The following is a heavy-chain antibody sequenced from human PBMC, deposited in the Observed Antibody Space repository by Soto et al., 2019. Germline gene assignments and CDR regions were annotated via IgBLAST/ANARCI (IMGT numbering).Heavy chain of an antibody. Sequence: ASVKVSWKASGYSFSSYDSNWVRKANGQGLEWMGWMNPNSGNTGYAQKFQGRVTMTRNTSISTAYMELSSLRSEDTAVYYCARGGSGSYYLYYYYYYYMDVWGKGTTVTVSS. CDR3: ARGGSGSYYLYYYYYYYMDV. J-gene: IGHJ6*03. CDR1: GYSFSSYD. V-gene: IGHV1-8*01. D-gene: IGHD3-10*01. CDR2: MNPNSGNT.